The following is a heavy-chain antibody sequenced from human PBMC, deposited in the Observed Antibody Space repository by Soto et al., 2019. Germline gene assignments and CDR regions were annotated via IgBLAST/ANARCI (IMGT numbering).Heavy chain of an antibody. Sequence: GALRLSCAASGFTFSGSALHWVRQASGKGLEWVGRIRTKVNSYATAYAASVTGRFTISRDDSRNTAYLQMNSLKTEDTAVYYCSSHSPDDTTRNWGPGPLVTVSS. CDR1: GFTFSGSA. CDR3: SSHSPDDTTRN. CDR2: IRTKVNSYAT. D-gene: IGHD3-9*01. J-gene: IGHJ4*02. V-gene: IGHV3-73*01.